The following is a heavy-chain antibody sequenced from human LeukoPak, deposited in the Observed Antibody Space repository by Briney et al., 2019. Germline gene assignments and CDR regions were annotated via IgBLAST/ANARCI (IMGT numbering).Heavy chain of an antibody. J-gene: IGHJ5*02. CDR3: ARERGFLQGDHWFDP. D-gene: IGHD2-21*01. V-gene: IGHV3-53*01. CDR2: IYSGGST. Sequence: GESLRLSCAASGFTVSSNYMSWVRQAPGKGLEWVSVIYSGGSTYYADSVKGRFTISRDDSKNTLYLQMNSLRAEDTAVYYCARERGFLQGDHWFDPWGQGTLVTVSS. CDR1: GFTVSSNY.